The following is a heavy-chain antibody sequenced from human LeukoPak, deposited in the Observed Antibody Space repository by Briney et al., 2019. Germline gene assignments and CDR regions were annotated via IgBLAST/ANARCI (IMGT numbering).Heavy chain of an antibody. Sequence: ASVKVSCKTSGYTFTSYGFSWVRQAPAQGLEWMGWISADNGNPNYARKFQGRVTMTTDTSTSTVYVELRGLRSDDTAVYYCARTNYDFLTGYYDKWFDPWGQGTLVTVSS. CDR2: ISADNGNP. CDR1: GYTFTSYG. CDR3: ARTNYDFLTGYYDKWFDP. D-gene: IGHD3-9*01. V-gene: IGHV1-18*01. J-gene: IGHJ5*02.